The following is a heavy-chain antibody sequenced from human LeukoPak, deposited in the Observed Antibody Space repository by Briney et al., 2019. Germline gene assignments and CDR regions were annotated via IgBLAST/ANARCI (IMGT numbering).Heavy chain of an antibody. CDR1: GYSFTSYW. CDR2: IYPGDSDT. CDR3: ARSRDDYGDPYHFDY. V-gene: IGHV5-51*01. Sequence: GESLKISCKGSGYSFTSYWIGWVRQMPGKGLEWMGIIYPGDSDTRYSPSFQGQVTISADKSISTAYLQWSSLKASDTAMYYCARSRDDYGDPYHFDYWGQGTLVTVSS. D-gene: IGHD4-17*01. J-gene: IGHJ4*02.